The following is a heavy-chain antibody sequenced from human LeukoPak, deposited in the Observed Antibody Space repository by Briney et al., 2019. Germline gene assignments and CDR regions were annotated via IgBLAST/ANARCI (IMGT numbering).Heavy chain of an antibody. CDR1: GFTFSSYA. V-gene: IGHV3-23*01. D-gene: IGHD2-2*01. J-gene: IGHJ4*02. Sequence: PGGSLRLSCAASGFTFSSYALSWVRQAPGKGLEWVSGISGSGGTTYFADSVKGRFTISRDNSKNTLYLQMNSLKTEDTAVYYCTLSWGVPAAMRSDSSSWYDYWGQGTLVTVSS. CDR3: TLSWGVPAAMRSDSSSWYDY. CDR2: ISGSGGTT.